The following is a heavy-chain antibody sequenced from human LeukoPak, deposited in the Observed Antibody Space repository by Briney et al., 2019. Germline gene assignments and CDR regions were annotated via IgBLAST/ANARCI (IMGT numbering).Heavy chain of an antibody. D-gene: IGHD4-17*01. CDR3: ARVVGGDYAFDY. CDR1: GGTFSSYA. Sequence: SVKVFCKASGGTFSSYAISWVRQAPGQGLEWMGGIIPIFGTANYAQKFQGRVTITTDESTSTAYMELSSLRSEDTAVYYCARVVGGDYAFDYWGQGTLVTVSS. CDR2: IIPIFGTA. J-gene: IGHJ4*02. V-gene: IGHV1-69*05.